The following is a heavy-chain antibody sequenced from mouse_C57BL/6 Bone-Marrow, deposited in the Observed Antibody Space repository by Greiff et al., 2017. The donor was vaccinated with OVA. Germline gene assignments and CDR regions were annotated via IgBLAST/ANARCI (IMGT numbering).Heavy chain of an antibody. J-gene: IGHJ4*01. CDR1: GYTFTEYT. V-gene: IGHV1-62-2*01. CDR2: FYPGSGSI. CDR3: ARHEDYYGSSYVDYAMDY. D-gene: IGHD1-1*01. Sequence: QVQVVESGAELVKPGASVKLSCKASGYTFTEYTIHWVKQRSGQGLEWIGWFYPGSGSIKYNEKFKDKATLTADKSSSTVYVELSRLTSEDSAVYFCARHEDYYGSSYVDYAMDYWGQGTSVTVSS.